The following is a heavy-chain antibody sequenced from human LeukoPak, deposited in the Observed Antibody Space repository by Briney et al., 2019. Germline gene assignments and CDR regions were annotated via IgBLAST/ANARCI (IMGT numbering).Heavy chain of an antibody. CDR1: GGTFSSYA. J-gene: IGHJ5*02. D-gene: IGHD6-13*01. V-gene: IGHV1-69*13. CDR2: IIPIFGTA. Sequence: ASVKVSCKASGGTFSSYAISWVRQAPGQGLEWMGGIIPIFGTANYAQKSQGRVTITADESTSTAYMELSSLRSEDTAVYYCARDRSIAAAGPLNWDNWFDPWGQGTLVTVSS. CDR3: ARDRSIAAAGPLNWDNWFDP.